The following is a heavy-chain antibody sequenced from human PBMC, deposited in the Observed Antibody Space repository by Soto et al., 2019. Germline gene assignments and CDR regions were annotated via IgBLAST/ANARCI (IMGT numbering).Heavy chain of an antibody. V-gene: IGHV2-5*01. CDR3: AHNKWYYFDY. Sequence: SGPTLVKPTKTLTLTCTFSGFSLRSSGVGVGWIRQPPGKALEWLALIYWNDDKRYSPSLESRVTITKDTSNNQVVLTMTDMDPVDTATYYCAHNKWYYFDYWGQGTLVTVSS. CDR1: GFSLRSSGVG. D-gene: IGHD2-8*01. CDR2: IYWNDDK. J-gene: IGHJ4*02.